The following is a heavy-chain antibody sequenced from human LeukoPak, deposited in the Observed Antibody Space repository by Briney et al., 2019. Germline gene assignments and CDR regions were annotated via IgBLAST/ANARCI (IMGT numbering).Heavy chain of an antibody. D-gene: IGHD3-22*01. CDR1: GYTFTSYD. V-gene: IGHV1-8*03. CDR3: ARVGYSDAHDAFDI. J-gene: IGHJ3*02. Sequence: ASVKVSCKASGYTFTSYDINWVRQATGQGLEWMGWMNPNSGNTGYAQKFQGRVTITRNTSISTAYMELSSLRSEDTAVYYCARVGYSDAHDAFDIWGQGTMVTVSS. CDR2: MNPNSGNT.